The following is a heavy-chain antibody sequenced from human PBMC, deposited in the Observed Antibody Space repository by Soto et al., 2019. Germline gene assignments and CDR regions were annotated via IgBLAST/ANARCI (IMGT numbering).Heavy chain of an antibody. CDR1: GGSISRGGYY. Sequence: SETLSLTCTVSGGSISRGGYYWSWIRQHPGKGLEWIGYIYYSGSTYYNPSLKSRVTISVDTSKNQFSLKLSSVTAADTAVYYCARLGTTVTTDYYYGMDVWGQGTTVTVSS. D-gene: IGHD4-17*01. V-gene: IGHV4-31*03. CDR3: ARLGTTVTTDYYYGMDV. J-gene: IGHJ6*02. CDR2: IYYSGST.